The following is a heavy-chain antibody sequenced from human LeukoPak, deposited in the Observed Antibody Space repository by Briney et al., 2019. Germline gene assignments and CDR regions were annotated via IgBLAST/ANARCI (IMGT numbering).Heavy chain of an antibody. CDR2: ISTNGGGT. J-gene: IGHJ4*02. V-gene: IGHV3-64*01. Sequence: GGSLRLSCAASGFTFSTYALHWVRQTPGKGLEYVSAISTNGGGTYYANSVKGRFTISRDNSKNTLYLQMGSLRAEDMAVYYCARYCSGVGCYSGYDYWGQGTLVTVSS. CDR3: ARYCSGVGCYSGYDY. CDR1: GFTFSTYA. D-gene: IGHD2-15*01.